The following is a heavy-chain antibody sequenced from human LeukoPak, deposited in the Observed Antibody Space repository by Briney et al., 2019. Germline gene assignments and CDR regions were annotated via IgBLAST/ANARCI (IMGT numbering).Heavy chain of an antibody. CDR2: IYSGGST. D-gene: IGHD3-22*01. CDR3: AGTIVGKWAIDY. V-gene: IGHV3-53*01. J-gene: IGHJ4*02. Sequence: GGSLRLSCAASGFTVSRDYMTWVRQAPGKGLEWVSVIYSGGSTYYADSVKGRFTISRDNSKNTLYLQMNSLRAEDTAVYYCAGTIVGKWAIDYWGQGTLVTVSS. CDR1: GFTVSRDY.